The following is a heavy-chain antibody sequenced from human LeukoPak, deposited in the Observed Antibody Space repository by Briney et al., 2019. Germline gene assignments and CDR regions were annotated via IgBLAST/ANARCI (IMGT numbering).Heavy chain of an antibody. CDR2: IKSNTAGGTT. J-gene: IGHJ5*02. CDR3: TAEPNWFDP. CDR1: GFTFSNSW. Sequence: GGSLRLSCAASGFTFSNSWMSWVRQAPGKGLEWDGRIKSNTAGGTTHYAARVKGRFTISRDDSKNTLYLQMNSLKTEDTAVYYCTAEPNWFDPWGQGTLVTVSS. V-gene: IGHV3-15*01. D-gene: IGHD1-14*01.